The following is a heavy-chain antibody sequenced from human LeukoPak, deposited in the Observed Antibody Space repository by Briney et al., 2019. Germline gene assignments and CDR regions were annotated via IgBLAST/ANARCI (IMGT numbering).Heavy chain of an antibody. CDR3: ARSDWMRWFDP. CDR2: IYYSGST. J-gene: IGHJ5*02. D-gene: IGHD1-1*01. V-gene: IGHV4-59*08. CDR1: GGSINNYY. Sequence: SETLSLTCTVSGGSINNYYWSWIRQPPGKRLEWIGYIYYSGSTNYNPSLKSRVTISVDTSRNQFSLKLNSVTAADTAVYYCARSDWMRWFDPWGLGTLVTVSS.